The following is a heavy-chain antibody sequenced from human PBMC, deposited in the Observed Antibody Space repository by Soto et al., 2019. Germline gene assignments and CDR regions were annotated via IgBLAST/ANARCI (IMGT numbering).Heavy chain of an antibody. D-gene: IGHD3-22*01. J-gene: IGHJ3*02. CDR3: ARDGDYYDSSGLSPNDAFDI. CDR2: IYYSGST. V-gene: IGHV4-30-4*01. CDR1: GGSISSGDYY. Sequence: QVQLQESGPGLVKPSQTLSLTCTVSGGSISSGDYYWSWIRQPPGKGLEWIGYIYYSGSTYYNPSLKSRVTISVDTSKNQFSLKLSSVTAADTAVYYCARDGDYYDSSGLSPNDAFDIWGQGTMVTVSS.